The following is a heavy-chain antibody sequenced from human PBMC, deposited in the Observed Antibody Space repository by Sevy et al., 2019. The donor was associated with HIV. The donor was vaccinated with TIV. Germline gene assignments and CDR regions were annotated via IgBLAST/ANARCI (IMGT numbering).Heavy chain of an antibody. Sequence: GGSLRLSCAASGFTVSSNYMSWVRQAPGKGLEWVSVIYSGGSTYYADSVKGRFTISRDNSKNTLYLQMNGLRAEDTAVYYCARDPPMITFGGVIVPYGMDVWGQGTTVTVSS. V-gene: IGHV3-53*01. CDR2: IYSGGST. J-gene: IGHJ6*02. CDR1: GFTVSSNY. D-gene: IGHD3-16*02. CDR3: ARDPPMITFGGVIVPYGMDV.